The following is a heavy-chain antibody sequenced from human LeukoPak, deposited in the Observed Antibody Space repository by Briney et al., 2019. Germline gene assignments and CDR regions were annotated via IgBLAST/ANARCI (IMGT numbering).Heavy chain of an antibody. CDR2: ISGSGGST. J-gene: IGHJ6*03. CDR1: GFTFSSYA. D-gene: IGHD6-19*01. V-gene: IGHV3-23*01. CDR3: ARETGAVASGYMDV. Sequence: GGSLRLSCAASGFTFSSYAMSWVRQAPGKGLEWVSAISGSGGSTYYADSVKGRFTISRDNAKNSLYLQMNSLRAEDTAVYYCARETGAVASGYMDVWAKGPRSPSP.